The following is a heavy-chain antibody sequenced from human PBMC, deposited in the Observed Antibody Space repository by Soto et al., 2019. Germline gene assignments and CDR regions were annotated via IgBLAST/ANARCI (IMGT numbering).Heavy chain of an antibody. V-gene: IGHV1-8*01. CDR3: ARVAGYCSSTSCYVYYFDY. Sequence: ASGKVSCKASGYTFTSYDINWVRQATGQGLEWMGWMNPNSGNTGYAQKFQGRVTMTRNTSISTAYMELSSLRSEDTAVYYCARVAGYCSSTSCYVYYFDYWGQGTLVTVSS. D-gene: IGHD2-2*01. CDR1: GYTFTSYD. J-gene: IGHJ4*02. CDR2: MNPNSGNT.